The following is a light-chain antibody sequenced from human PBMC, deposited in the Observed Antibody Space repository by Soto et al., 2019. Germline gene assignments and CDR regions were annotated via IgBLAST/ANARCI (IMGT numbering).Light chain of an antibody. J-gene: IGKJ1*01. CDR2: KAS. V-gene: IGKV1-5*03. CDR3: QQYNSYTWT. CDR1: QTISSW. Sequence: DIQTTQSPSTLSGPFGDRVPITCRASQTISSWLAWYQQKPGKAPKLLIYKASSLESGIPSRFSGSGSGTEFTLTISSLQPDDCATYYCQQYNSYTWTFGQGTKVDI.